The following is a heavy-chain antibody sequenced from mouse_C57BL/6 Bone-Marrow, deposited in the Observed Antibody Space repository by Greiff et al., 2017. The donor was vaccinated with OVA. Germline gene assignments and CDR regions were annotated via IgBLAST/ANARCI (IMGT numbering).Heavy chain of an antibody. Sequence: VKLMESGAELVKPGASVKISCKASGYAFSSYWMNWVKQRPGKGLEWIGQIYPGDGDTNYNGKFKGKATLTADKSSSTAYMQLSSLTSEDSAVYFCARGGLQGFDYWGQGTTLTVSS. CDR3: ARGGLQGFDY. D-gene: IGHD2-4*01. V-gene: IGHV1-80*01. CDR2: IYPGDGDT. J-gene: IGHJ2*01. CDR1: GYAFSSYW.